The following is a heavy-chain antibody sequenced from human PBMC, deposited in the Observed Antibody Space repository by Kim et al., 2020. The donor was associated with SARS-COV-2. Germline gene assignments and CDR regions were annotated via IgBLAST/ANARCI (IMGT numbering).Heavy chain of an antibody. D-gene: IGHD3-22*01. Sequence: SETLSLTCTVSGGSISSGGYYWSWIRQHPGKGLEWIGYIYYSGSPYYNPSLMSRVTISVDTSKNQFSLKLSSVTAADTAVYYCARDAYYYDSSGVRDGMGVWGQGTTVTVSS. J-gene: IGHJ6*02. CDR2: IYYSGSP. V-gene: IGHV4-31*03. CDR3: ARDAYYYDSSGVRDGMGV. CDR1: GGSISSGGYY.